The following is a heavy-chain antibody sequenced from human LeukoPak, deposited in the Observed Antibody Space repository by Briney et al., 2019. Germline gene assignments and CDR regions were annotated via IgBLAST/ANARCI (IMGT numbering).Heavy chain of an antibody. Sequence: SETLSLTCTVSGGSISSYYWSWIRQPPGKGLEWIGYIYYSGSTNYNPSLKSRVTISVDTSKNQFSLKLSSVTAADTAVYYCASRTYYDILTGLNFDYWGQGTLVTVSS. D-gene: IGHD3-9*01. V-gene: IGHV4-59*01. CDR2: IYYSGST. J-gene: IGHJ4*02. CDR3: ASRTYYDILTGLNFDY. CDR1: GGSISSYY.